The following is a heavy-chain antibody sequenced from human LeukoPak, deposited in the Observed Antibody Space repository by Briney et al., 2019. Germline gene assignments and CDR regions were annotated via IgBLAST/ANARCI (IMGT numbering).Heavy chain of an antibody. Sequence: GRSLRLSCVASGLNFDDSAMHWVRQAPGKGLEWVSLISADGGSTFSADSVKGRFSISRDNSKNSLYLQMNSLRSEDTAMYYCAKESGKFDYWGQGTLVAVSS. J-gene: IGHJ4*02. CDR2: ISADGGST. CDR1: GLNFDDSA. CDR3: AKESGKFDY. V-gene: IGHV3-43*02.